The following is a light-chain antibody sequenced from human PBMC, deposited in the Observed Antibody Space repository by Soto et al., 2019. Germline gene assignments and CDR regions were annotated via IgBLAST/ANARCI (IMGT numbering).Light chain of an antibody. CDR1: QSISDF. Sequence: DIQITQSPYSLSASVGDRVTITCRASQSISDFLNWYQQKPGKAPKLLIYAASSLQSGVPSRFSGSGSGTGFTLTISSLQPEDFATYYCQKSYSTPPNFGGGTKVDIK. CDR3: QKSYSTPPN. CDR2: AAS. J-gene: IGKJ4*01. V-gene: IGKV1-39*01.